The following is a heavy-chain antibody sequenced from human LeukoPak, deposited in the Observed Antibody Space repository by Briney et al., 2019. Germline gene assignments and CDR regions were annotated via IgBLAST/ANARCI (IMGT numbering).Heavy chain of an antibody. CDR1: GGSFSSNNR. V-gene: IGHV4-4*02. Sequence: SETLSLTCAVSGGSFSSNNRWCWGRPPPGRVVGWFGEIYHSGTTNYNPTLKSRVTISVDKSKNQFSLQLRCVTAADTAVYYCATHGYHHAFDFWGQGTMVTVSS. J-gene: IGHJ3*01. CDR2: IYHSGTT. CDR3: ATHGYHHAFDF. D-gene: IGHD3-22*01.